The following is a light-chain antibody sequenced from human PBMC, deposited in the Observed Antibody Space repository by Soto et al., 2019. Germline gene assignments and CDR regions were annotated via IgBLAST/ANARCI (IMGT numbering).Light chain of an antibody. CDR3: GAWDTNLNVDV. J-gene: IGLJ1*01. CDR2: DNN. V-gene: IGLV1-51*01. CDR1: ASNIGNDY. Sequence: QSVLTQPPSVSAAPGHKVTISCSGTASNIGNDYVSWYQQLPGEAPQLLIYDNNKRPSGIPDRFSGSRSDTSATLGITGLRTGDEADYYCGAWDTNLNVDVFGTGTQLTVL.